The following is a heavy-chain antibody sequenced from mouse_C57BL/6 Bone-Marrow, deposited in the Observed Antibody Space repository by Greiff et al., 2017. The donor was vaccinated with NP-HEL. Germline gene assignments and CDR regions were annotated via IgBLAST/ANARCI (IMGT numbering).Heavy chain of an antibody. V-gene: IGHV1-69*01. CDR2: IDPSDSYT. CDR3: ARLGDYDDAYAMDY. D-gene: IGHD2-4*01. Sequence: VKVVESGAELVMPGASVKLSCKASGYTFTSYWMHWVKQRPGQGLEWIGEIDPSDSYTNYNQKFKGKSTLTVDKSSSTAYMQLSSLTSEDSAVYYCARLGDYDDAYAMDYWGQGTSVTVSS. J-gene: IGHJ4*01. CDR1: GYTFTSYW.